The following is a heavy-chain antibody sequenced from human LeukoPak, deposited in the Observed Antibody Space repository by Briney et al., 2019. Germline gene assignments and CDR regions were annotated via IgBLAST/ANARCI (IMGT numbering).Heavy chain of an antibody. V-gene: IGHV3-48*02. Sequence: GGSLRLSCAASGFTFSSYSMNWARQAPGKGPEWVSYISSSSSTIYYADSVKGRFTISRDNAKSSLYLQMNSLRDEDTAVYYCARGLYCSGGSCYPGWFDPWGQGTLVTVSS. J-gene: IGHJ5*02. D-gene: IGHD2-15*01. CDR3: ARGLYCSGGSCYPGWFDP. CDR2: ISSSSSTI. CDR1: GFTFSSYS.